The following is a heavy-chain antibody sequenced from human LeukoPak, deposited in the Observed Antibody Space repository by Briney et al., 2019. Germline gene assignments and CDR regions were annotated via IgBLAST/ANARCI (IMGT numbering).Heavy chain of an antibody. CDR1: GFTFSSYA. CDR3: ATLTTVRDY. D-gene: IGHD4-17*01. V-gene: IGHV3-30-3*01. Sequence: GGSLRLSCAASGFTFSSYAMHWVRQAPGKGLEWVAVMSYDGSNKYYADSVKGRFTISRDNSKNTLYLQMNSLRAEDTAVYYCATLTTVRDYWGQGTLVTVSS. J-gene: IGHJ4*02. CDR2: MSYDGSNK.